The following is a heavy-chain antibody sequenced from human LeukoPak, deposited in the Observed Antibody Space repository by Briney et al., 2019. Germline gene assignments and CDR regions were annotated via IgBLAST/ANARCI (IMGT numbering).Heavy chain of an antibody. D-gene: IGHD5-12*01. J-gene: IGHJ3*02. CDR1: GGSFSGYY. V-gene: IGHV4-34*01. Sequence: SETLSLTCAVCGGSFSGYYWSWIRQPPGKGLEWIGEINHSGSTNYNPSLKSRVTISVDTSKNQFSLKLSSVTAADTAVYYCARHNRSQWLRFLGRAFDIWGQGTMVTVSS. CDR3: ARHNRSQWLRFLGRAFDI. CDR2: INHSGST.